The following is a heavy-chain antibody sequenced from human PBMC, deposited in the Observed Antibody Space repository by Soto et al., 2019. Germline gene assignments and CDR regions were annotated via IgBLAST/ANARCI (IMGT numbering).Heavy chain of an antibody. CDR1: GFTFSNFA. CDR3: AKDRYNYNTAGFDY. Sequence: VGSLRLSCAVSGFTFSNFAMSWVRQAPGKGLEWVSAISGSGGDTWYKDSVEGRFTISRDNSKNTLFLHLSSLRSEDTAIYYCAKDRYNYNTAGFDYCGQRTLVTVSS. J-gene: IGHJ4*02. CDR2: ISGSGGDT. D-gene: IGHD1-1*01. V-gene: IGHV3-23*01.